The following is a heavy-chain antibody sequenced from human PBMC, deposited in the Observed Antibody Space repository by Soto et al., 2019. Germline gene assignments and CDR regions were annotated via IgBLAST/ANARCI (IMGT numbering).Heavy chain of an antibody. J-gene: IGHJ6*02. D-gene: IGHD2-15*01. CDR2: ISYDGGNK. Sequence: PGGSLRLSCAASGFTSRNYAMHWVRQAPGKGLECVAAISYDGGNKFYRDYVKGRFTISRDNSKNTLYLQINSLRYEDTAVYYCARGDREDIAVVIGVRPGEYGVDVWGQGTTVTVSS. V-gene: IGHV3-30-3*01. CDR3: ARGDREDIAVVIGVRPGEYGVDV. CDR1: GFTSRNYA.